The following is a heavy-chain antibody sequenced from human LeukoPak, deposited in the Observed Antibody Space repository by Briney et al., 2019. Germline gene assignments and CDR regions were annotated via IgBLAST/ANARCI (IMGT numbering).Heavy chain of an antibody. D-gene: IGHD6-6*01. V-gene: IGHV3-23*01. Sequence: GGSLRLSCAASGFIFSKFGMNWVRQAPGKGLEWVSAISAGGSNTYYADSVKGRFTISRGNSKNTLYLQMNSLRADDTAVYYCAKEKSVAAPYDYWGLGTLVTVSS. CDR2: ISAGGSNT. CDR1: GFIFSKFG. CDR3: AKEKSVAAPYDY. J-gene: IGHJ4*02.